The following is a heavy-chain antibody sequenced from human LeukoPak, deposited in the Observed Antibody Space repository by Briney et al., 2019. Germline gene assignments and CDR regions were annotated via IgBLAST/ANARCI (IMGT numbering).Heavy chain of an antibody. CDR2: FHGGLI. V-gene: IGHV4-39*07. Sequence: PSETLSLTCTVSGGSISSDSYYWSWIRQPPGEGLEEIGSFHGGLIFYKSSLTSRVTLSVDTSKSQFSLKLSSATAADTAVYYCARGRRGYGYVDYWGQGALVTVSS. CDR3: ARGRRGYGYVDY. J-gene: IGHJ4*02. CDR1: GGSISSDSYY. D-gene: IGHD5-18*01.